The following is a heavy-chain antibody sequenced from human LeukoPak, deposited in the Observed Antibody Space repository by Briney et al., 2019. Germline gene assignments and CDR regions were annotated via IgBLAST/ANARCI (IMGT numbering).Heavy chain of an antibody. J-gene: IGHJ4*02. CDR2: ISDSGGST. CDR3: AKCRGSSWSDYFDY. CDR1: GFTLSRYA. V-gene: IGHV3-23*01. D-gene: IGHD6-13*01. Sequence: GRSLRLSCAVSGFTLSRYAMSWASHAPGEWLGWVSAISDSGGSTYYADSVKGRFNISRDNSRNTLYLQMNTLRAEDTAVYYCAKCRGSSWSDYFDYWGQGTLVTVSS.